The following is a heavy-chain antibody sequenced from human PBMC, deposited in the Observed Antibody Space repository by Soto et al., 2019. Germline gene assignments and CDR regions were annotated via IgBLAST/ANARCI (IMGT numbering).Heavy chain of an antibody. CDR2: IYSGGST. CDR1: GFTVSSNY. Sequence: PGGSLRLSCAASGFTVSSNYMSWVRQAPGKGLEWVSVIYSGGSTYYADSVKGRFTISRHNSKNTLYLQMNSLRAEDTAVYYCARGPFTALGYFDDWGQGTLVTVSS. D-gene: IGHD3-16*01. V-gene: IGHV3-53*04. CDR3: ARGPFTALGYFDD. J-gene: IGHJ4*02.